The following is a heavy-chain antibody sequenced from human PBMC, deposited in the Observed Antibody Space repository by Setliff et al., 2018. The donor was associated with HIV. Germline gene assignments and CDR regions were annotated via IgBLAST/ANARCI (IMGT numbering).Heavy chain of an antibody. CDR1: GYIFTSYL. V-gene: IGHV1-18*01. J-gene: IGHJ5*02. Sequence: ASVTVSCKASGYIFTSYLISWVRQAPGHGLEWMGWISASNGDTNYAQKFQGRVTMTTDTSTTTAYMELKSLRSDDTAVYYCARMGSGWFIGLDPWGQGSLVTVSS. CDR2: ISASNGDT. CDR3: ARMGSGWFIGLDP. D-gene: IGHD6-19*01.